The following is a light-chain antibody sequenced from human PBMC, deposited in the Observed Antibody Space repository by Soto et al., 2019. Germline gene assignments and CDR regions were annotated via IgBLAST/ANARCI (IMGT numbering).Light chain of an antibody. CDR1: SCNIGNNY. Sequence: VLTQPPSVSAAPGQKVTISCSGSSCNIGNNYVSWYQQLPGTAPKLLIYDNNKRPSGIPDRFSGSKSGTSATLGITGLQTGDEADYYCGTWDSSLSAGYVFGTGTKVTVL. CDR3: GTWDSSLSAGYV. CDR2: DNN. J-gene: IGLJ1*01. V-gene: IGLV1-51*01.